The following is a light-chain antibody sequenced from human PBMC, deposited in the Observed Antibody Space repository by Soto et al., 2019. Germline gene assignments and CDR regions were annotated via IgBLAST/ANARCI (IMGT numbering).Light chain of an antibody. V-gene: IGLV2-14*01. J-gene: IGLJ1*01. CDR1: NSDVGGYNY. Sequence: QSALTQPASVSGSPGQSITMSCTGTNSDVGGYNYVSWYLHHPGKAPKLMIYEVSDRPSGVSSRFSGSKSGNTASLTISGLQADDEADYYCSSYSSSSTFVFGTGTKVTGL. CDR2: EVS. CDR3: SSYSSSSTFV.